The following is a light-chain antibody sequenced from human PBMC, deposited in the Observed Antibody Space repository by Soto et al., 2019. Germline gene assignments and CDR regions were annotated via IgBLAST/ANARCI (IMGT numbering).Light chain of an antibody. CDR3: QQADSFPWT. CDR1: QGISSL. Sequence: DLQMTQSPSSVSASVGDRVTITCRASQGISSLLAWYQQKPGKAPKLLIYYASNLETGVPSRFSGSGSGPDFTLTISSLQPEDFATYFCQQADSFPWTFGQGTKVEL. V-gene: IGKV1D-12*01. J-gene: IGKJ1*01. CDR2: YAS.